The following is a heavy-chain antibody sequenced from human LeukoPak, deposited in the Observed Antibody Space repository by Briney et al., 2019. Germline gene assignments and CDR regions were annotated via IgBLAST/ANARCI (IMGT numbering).Heavy chain of an antibody. J-gene: IGHJ6*02. CDR3: AKSDLFRTAHLYYYGMDV. CDR2: ISWNSGSI. D-gene: IGHD3-3*01. Sequence: GRSLRLSCAASGFTFDDYAMHWFRQAPGKGLEWVSGISWNSGSIGYADSVKGRFTISRDNAKNSLYLQMNSLRAEDTALYYCAKSDLFRTAHLYYYGMDVWGQGTTVTVSS. V-gene: IGHV3-9*01. CDR1: GFTFDDYA.